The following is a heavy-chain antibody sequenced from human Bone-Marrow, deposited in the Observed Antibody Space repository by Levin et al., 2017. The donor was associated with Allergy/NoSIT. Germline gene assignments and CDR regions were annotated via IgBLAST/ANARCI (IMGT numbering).Heavy chain of an antibody. J-gene: IGHJ3*01. V-gene: IGHV4/OR15-8*01. CDR1: GGSIDSQNW. CDR2: IFHTGSS. D-gene: IGHD3-22*01. Sequence: SETLSLTCTVSGGSIDSQNWWTWVRQAPGKGMEWIGEIFHTGSSDYDSSLKSRVTMSVDKSRNQLPLHLSSVTAADTATYYCSRRAYLYDSSGDWANAFDVWGHGTMVTVSS. CDR3: SRRAYLYDSSGDWANAFDV.